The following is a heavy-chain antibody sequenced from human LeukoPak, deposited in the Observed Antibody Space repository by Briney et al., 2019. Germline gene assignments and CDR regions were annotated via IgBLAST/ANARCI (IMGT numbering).Heavy chain of an antibody. CDR1: GGSISSYY. Sequence: PSETLSLTCTVSGGSISSYYWSWIRQPPGRGLEWIGYVFNSGGSDYNLSLQSRVTMSVDTSKNQFSLKLSSVTAADTAVYYCVRTLGGYTYGPFDYWGQGTLVTVSS. D-gene: IGHD5-18*01. V-gene: IGHV4-59*01. CDR3: VRTLGGYTYGPFDY. CDR2: VFNSGGS. J-gene: IGHJ4*02.